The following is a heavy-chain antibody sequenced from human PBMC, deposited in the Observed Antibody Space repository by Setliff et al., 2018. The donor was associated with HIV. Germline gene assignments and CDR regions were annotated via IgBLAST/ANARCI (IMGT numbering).Heavy chain of an antibody. CDR2: IYTSGST. D-gene: IGHD4-17*01. Sequence: ASETLSLTCTVSGGSISSGSYYWSWIRQPAGKGLEWIGHIYTSGSTNYNPSLKSRVTISVDKSKNQFSLKLSSVTAADTAVYYCARHDFYGGNSPAFDIWGQGTMVTVSS. CDR1: GGSISSGSYY. V-gene: IGHV4-61*09. J-gene: IGHJ3*02. CDR3: ARHDFYGGNSPAFDI.